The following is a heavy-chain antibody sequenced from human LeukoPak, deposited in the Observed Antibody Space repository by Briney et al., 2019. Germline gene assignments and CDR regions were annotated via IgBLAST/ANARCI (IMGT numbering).Heavy chain of an antibody. V-gene: IGHV4-30-4*07. D-gene: IGHD3-10*01. Sequence: PSQTLSLTCAVSGGSISSGGYSWSWIRQPPGKGLEWIGYIYYSGSTNYNPSLKSRVTISVDTSKNQFSLKLSSVTAADTAVYYCASSPVFQRFGELLGQMYYFDYWGQGTLVTVSS. CDR3: ASSPVFQRFGELLGQMYYFDY. J-gene: IGHJ4*02. CDR1: GGSISSGGYS. CDR2: IYYSGST.